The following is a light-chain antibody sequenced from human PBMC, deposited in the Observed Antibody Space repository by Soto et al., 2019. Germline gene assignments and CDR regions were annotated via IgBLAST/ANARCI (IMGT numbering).Light chain of an antibody. CDR1: ESISSW. V-gene: IGKV1-5*03. CDR2: NTS. CDR3: QQYKTYSRA. J-gene: IGKJ1*01. Sequence: DIQMTQSPSTLSASVGDRVTITCRASESISSWLAWYQQKPGKAPKFLIYNTSRIESGVPSRFSGSGSGTEFTLTISSLQPYEFATYYYQQYKTYSRAFGQGTKVEIK.